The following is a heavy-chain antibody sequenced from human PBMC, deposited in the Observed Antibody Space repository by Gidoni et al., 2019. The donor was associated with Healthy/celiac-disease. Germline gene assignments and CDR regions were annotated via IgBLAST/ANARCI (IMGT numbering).Heavy chain of an antibody. CDR3: ARGRGKADYYYYYYYMDV. J-gene: IGHJ6*03. CDR1: GGSFSGYY. CDR2: INHSGST. D-gene: IGHD3-3*01. Sequence: QVQLQQWGAGLLMPSETLSLTFAVYGGSFSGYYWSWIRQPPGKGLEWIGEINHSGSTNYNPSLKSRVTISVETSKNQFSLKLSSVTAADTAVYYCARGRGKADYYYYYYYMDVWGKGTTVTVSS. V-gene: IGHV4-34*01.